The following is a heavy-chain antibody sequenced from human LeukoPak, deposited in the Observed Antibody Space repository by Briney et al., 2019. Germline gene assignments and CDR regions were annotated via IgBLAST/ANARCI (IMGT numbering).Heavy chain of an antibody. V-gene: IGHV4-34*01. CDR3: ARGMATTIFDY. Sequence: SETLSLTCAVYGGSFNGYYWSWIRQPPGKGLEWIGEINHSGGTNYNPSLKSRVTISVDASKNQLSLKLTSVTAADTAVYYCARGMATTIFDYWGQGTLVTVSS. CDR2: INHSGGT. CDR1: GGSFNGYY. D-gene: IGHD5-24*01. J-gene: IGHJ4*02.